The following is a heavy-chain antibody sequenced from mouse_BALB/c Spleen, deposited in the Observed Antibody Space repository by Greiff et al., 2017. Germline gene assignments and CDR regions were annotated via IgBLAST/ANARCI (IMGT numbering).Heavy chain of an antibody. Sequence: QVHVKQSGAELARPGASVKMSCKASGYTFTSYTMHWVKQRPGQGLEWIGYINPSSGYTNYNQKFKDKATLTADKSSSTAYMQLSSLTSEDSAVYYCARGDVYFDYWGQGTTLTVSS. V-gene: IGHV1-4*01. CDR1: GYTFTSYT. J-gene: IGHJ2*01. CDR3: ARGDVYFDY. CDR2: INPSSGYT. D-gene: IGHD3-3*01.